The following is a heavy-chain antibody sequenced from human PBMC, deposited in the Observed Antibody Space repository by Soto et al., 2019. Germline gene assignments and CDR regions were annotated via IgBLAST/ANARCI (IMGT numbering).Heavy chain of an antibody. CDR2: IYYSGST. CDR3: AREKTDNWNYHWFDP. V-gene: IGHV4-30-4*01. D-gene: IGHD1-7*01. CDR1: GGSISSGDYY. J-gene: IGHJ5*02. Sequence: ASETLSLTCTVSGGSISSGDYYWSWIRQPPGKGLEWIGYIYYSGSTYYNPSLKSRVTISVDTSKNQFSLKLSSVTAADTAVYYCAREKTDNWNYHWFDPWGQGTLVTVSS.